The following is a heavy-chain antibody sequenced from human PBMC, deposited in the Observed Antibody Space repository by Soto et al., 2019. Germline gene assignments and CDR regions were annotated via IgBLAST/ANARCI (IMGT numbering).Heavy chain of an antibody. V-gene: IGHV3-7*01. CDR3: SPSLDY. CDR1: GFTFSNYW. Sequence: GGSLRLSCAASGFTFSNYWMDWVRQAPGKGLEWVANINQDGSERHYVDSVKGRFTISRDNVKNSLYLQMNSLTAEDSALYYCSPSLDYWGKGALVTVSS. J-gene: IGHJ4*02. CDR2: INQDGSER.